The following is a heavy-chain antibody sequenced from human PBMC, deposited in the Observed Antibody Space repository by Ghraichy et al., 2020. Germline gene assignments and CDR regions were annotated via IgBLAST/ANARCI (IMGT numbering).Heavy chain of an antibody. CDR3: ARGRFQGLYVWGSYRYGCWFDP. V-gene: IGHV4-34*01. CDR1: GGSFSGYY. CDR2: INHSGST. Sequence: SETLSLTCAVYGGSFSGYYWSWIRQPPGKGLEWIGEINHSGSTNYNPSLKSRVTISVDTSKNQFSLKLSSVTAADTAVYYCARGRFQGLYVWGSYRYGCWFDPWGQGTLVTVSS. J-gene: IGHJ5*02. D-gene: IGHD3-16*02.